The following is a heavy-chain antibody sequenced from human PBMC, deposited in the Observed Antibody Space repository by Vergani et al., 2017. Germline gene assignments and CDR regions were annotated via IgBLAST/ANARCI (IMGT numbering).Heavy chain of an antibody. J-gene: IGHJ4*02. Sequence: QVQLVQSGAEVKKPGSSVKVSCKASGGTFSSYAISWVRQAPGQGLEWMGRIIPIFGTANYAQKFQGRVTITADESTSTAYMELSSLRSEDTAVYYRARDRGAYYYDSSGSPGDYWGQGTLVTVSS. CDR1: GGTFSSYA. V-gene: IGHV1-69*13. CDR3: ARDRGAYYYDSSGSPGDY. CDR2: IIPIFGTA. D-gene: IGHD3-22*01.